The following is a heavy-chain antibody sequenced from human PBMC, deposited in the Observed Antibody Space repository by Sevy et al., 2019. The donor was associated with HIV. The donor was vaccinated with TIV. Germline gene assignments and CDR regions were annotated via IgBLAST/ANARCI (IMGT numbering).Heavy chain of an antibody. J-gene: IGHJ4*02. CDR3: AKDRGVGASSRYFDY. Sequence: GGSLRLSCAASGFTLSSFDMHWVRQAPGKGLEWVAVISDDGSNQYYADSVKGRSTISRDNSKNTLSLQMNSLRTEDTAMYYCAKDRGVGASSRYFDYWGQGSPVTVSS. D-gene: IGHD1-26*01. CDR2: ISDDGSNQ. CDR1: GFTLSSFD. V-gene: IGHV3-30*18.